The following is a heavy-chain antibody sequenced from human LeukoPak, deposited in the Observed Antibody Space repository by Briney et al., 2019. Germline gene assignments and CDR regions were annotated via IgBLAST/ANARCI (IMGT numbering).Heavy chain of an antibody. CDR3: ARDRAVADPFDY. CDR1: GYTFTGCY. J-gene: IGHJ4*02. CDR2: INPKNGDT. D-gene: IGHD6-19*01. V-gene: IGHV1-2*02. Sequence: ASVKVSCKASGYTFTGCYVHWVRLAPGQGLEWMGWINPKNGDTKYAQKFQGRVTLTRDTSTSTAYMELTGLRSDDTAVYYCARDRAVADPFDYWGQGTLVTVSS.